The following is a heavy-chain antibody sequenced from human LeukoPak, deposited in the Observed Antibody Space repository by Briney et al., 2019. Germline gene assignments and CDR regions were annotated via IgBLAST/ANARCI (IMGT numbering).Heavy chain of an antibody. CDR3: ARGNTVLAARFDY. CDR1: GFTFSSYS. Sequence: GGSLRLSCAASGFTFSSYSMNWVRQAPGKGLEWVSSISSSSSYIYYADSVKGRFTISRDNAKNSLYLQMNSLRAEDTAVYYCARGNTVLAARFDYWGQGTLVTVSS. CDR2: ISSSSSYI. J-gene: IGHJ4*02. D-gene: IGHD4-17*01. V-gene: IGHV3-21*01.